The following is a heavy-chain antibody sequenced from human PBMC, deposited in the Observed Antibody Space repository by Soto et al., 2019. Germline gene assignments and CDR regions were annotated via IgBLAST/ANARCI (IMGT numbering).Heavy chain of an antibody. Sequence: GGSLRLSCAASGFTFSSYAMSWVRQAPGKGLEWVSAISGSGGSTYYADSVKGRFTISRDNSKNTLYLQMNSLRAEDTAVYYCASPRSEAYCGGDCYSGRSWFDPWGQGTLVTVSS. D-gene: IGHD2-21*02. V-gene: IGHV3-23*01. CDR3: ASPRSEAYCGGDCYSGRSWFDP. CDR1: GFTFSSYA. CDR2: ISGSGGST. J-gene: IGHJ5*02.